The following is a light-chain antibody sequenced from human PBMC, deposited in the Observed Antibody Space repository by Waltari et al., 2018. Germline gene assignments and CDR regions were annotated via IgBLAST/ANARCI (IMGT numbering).Light chain of an antibody. CDR2: GIS. CDR1: QTISTY. Sequence: DIQMTQSPSSLSASVGDRLTITCRASQTISTYLSWYQHKPGKAPNLLLYGISSLQSGVPSRFSGSGSGTDFTLTISSLQPEDFATYYCQQTYRPPHTFGQGTKLEIK. J-gene: IGKJ2*01. V-gene: IGKV1-39*01. CDR3: QQTYRPPHT.